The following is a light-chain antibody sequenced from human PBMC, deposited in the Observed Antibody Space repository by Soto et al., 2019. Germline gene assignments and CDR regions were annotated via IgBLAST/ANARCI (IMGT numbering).Light chain of an antibody. CDR1: NLGNKY. V-gene: IGLV3-1*01. CDR2: QDS. J-gene: IGLJ2*01. Sequence: SYELTQPPSVSVSPGQTASITCSGDNLGNKYVSWYQQKPGQSPVLVIYQDSGRPSGIPERFSGSNSGNTATLTISGTQAMDEVDYYCQAWDSSTVVFGGGTKLTVL. CDR3: QAWDSSTVV.